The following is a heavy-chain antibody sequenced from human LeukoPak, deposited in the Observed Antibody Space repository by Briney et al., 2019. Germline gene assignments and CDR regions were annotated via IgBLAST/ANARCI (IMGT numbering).Heavy chain of an antibody. CDR1: GESFSAYY. J-gene: IGHJ4*03. CDR2: INHRGDT. V-gene: IGHV4-34*01. CDR3: ARGPTISETGYFDF. Sequence: SETLSLTCAVYGESFSAYYWSWIRQSPGKGLEWIAEINHRGDTNYNPSVKSRVTISIDTSKNQFSLKVRSLTAADTAAYYCARGPTISETGYFDFWGQGTLVTVSS. D-gene: IGHD1-1*01.